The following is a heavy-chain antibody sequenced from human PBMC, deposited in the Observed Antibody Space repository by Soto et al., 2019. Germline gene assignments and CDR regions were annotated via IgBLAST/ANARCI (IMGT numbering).Heavy chain of an antibody. J-gene: IGHJ3*02. V-gene: IGHV4-59*01. CDR2: ISYSGST. CDR3: ARGHNLGGYNFDI. CDR1: GGSSFSNN. Sequence: SETLSPTGTVAGGSSFSNNCGFIQQPPGKGLEYIGYISYSGSTNYNPSLKSRFTISVDMSREQFSLKLTSVTAADTAVYYCARGHNLGGYNFDIWGQGTSVTVSS. D-gene: IGHD1-1*01.